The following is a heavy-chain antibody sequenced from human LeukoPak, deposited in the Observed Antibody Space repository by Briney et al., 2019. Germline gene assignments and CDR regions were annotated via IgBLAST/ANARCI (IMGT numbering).Heavy chain of an antibody. J-gene: IGHJ4*02. V-gene: IGHV1-69*04. CDR3: ARDRPRGFYDSSLPFDY. CDR1: GGTFSSYA. Sequence: GASVKVSCTASGGTFSSYAVSWVRQAPGQGLEWMGRIIPILGIANYAQKFQGRVTITADKSTSTAYMELSSLRSEDTAVYYCARDRPRGFYDSSLPFDYWGQGTLVTVSS. CDR2: IIPILGIA. D-gene: IGHD3-22*01.